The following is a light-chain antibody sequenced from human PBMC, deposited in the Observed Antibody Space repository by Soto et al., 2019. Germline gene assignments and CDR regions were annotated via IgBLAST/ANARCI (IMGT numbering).Light chain of an antibody. CDR2: GAS. V-gene: IGKV3-20*01. CDR1: QSLVATY. J-gene: IGKJ2*01. Sequence: EIVLTQSPGTLSLSPGGSATLSCRASQSLVATYIGWYQAMRGQAPRLLIHGASPRATGIPNRFSGSGSGTDFTLTISTLEPEDFGVYYCQYYGASPYPFGQGTKLEI. CDR3: QYYGASPYP.